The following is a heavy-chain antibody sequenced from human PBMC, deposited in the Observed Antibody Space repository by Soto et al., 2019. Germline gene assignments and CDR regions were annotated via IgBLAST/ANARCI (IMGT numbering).Heavy chain of an antibody. Sequence: PSETLSLTCAVSGGSISSSNWWTWVRQPPGRGLEWIGEIYHSGSTNYNPSPKSRVTISVDKSKNQFSLKLSSVTAADTAVYYCARVGSGWYQFDYWGQGTLVTVSS. CDR3: ARVGSGWYQFDY. CDR2: IYHSGST. V-gene: IGHV4-4*02. J-gene: IGHJ4*02. CDR1: GGSISSSNW. D-gene: IGHD6-19*01.